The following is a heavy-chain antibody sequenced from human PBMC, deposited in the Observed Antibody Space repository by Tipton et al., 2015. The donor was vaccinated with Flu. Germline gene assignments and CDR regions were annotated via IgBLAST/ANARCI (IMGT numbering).Heavy chain of an antibody. CDR1: GFTFSSYA. Sequence: SLRLSCAASGFTFSSYAMHWVRQAPGKGLEWVAVISYDGSNKYYADSVKGRFTISRDNSKNTLYLQMNSLRAEDTAVYYCARDPSEGIVVVPAAISYFYSGMDVWGQGTTVTVSS. CDR3: ARDPSEGIVVVPAAISYFYSGMDV. J-gene: IGHJ6*02. CDR2: ISYDGSNK. D-gene: IGHD2-2*01. V-gene: IGHV3-30-3*01.